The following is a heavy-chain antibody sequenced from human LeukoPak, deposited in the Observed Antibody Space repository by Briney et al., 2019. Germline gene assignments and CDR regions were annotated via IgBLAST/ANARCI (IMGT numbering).Heavy chain of an antibody. D-gene: IGHD3-10*01. CDR2: ISGSGGSR. CDR3: AKDLYYYGSGNYIDY. CDR1: GFVVSSNY. Sequence: GGSLRLSCAASGFVVSSNYMNWVRQAPGKGLEWVSAISGSGGSRYSADSVKGRLTISRDNSKNTLYLQMNSLRAEDTAIYYCAKDLYYYGSGNYIDYWGQGTLVTVSS. V-gene: IGHV3-23*01. J-gene: IGHJ4*02.